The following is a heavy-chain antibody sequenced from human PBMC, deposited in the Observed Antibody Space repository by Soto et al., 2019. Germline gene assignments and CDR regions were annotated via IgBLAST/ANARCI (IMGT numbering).Heavy chain of an antibody. CDR1: GFTFSGSA. V-gene: IGHV3-73*01. Sequence: EVQLVESGGGLVQPGGSLKLSCAASGFTFSGSAMHWVRQASGKGLEWVGRIRSKANSYAPAYAASVKGRFTISRDDSEITAYLQMNSLKTEDTAVYYCTSWGTYDFWSGYYTTIDYWGQGTLVTVSS. J-gene: IGHJ4*02. D-gene: IGHD3-3*01. CDR2: IRSKANSYAP. CDR3: TSWGTYDFWSGYYTTIDY.